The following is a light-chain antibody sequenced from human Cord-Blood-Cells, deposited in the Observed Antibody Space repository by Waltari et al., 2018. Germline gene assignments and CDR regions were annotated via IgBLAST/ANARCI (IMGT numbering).Light chain of an antibody. V-gene: IGKV3D-7*01. J-gene: IGKJ2*01. CDR2: GAS. CDR1: QSVSSSY. CDR3: QQDYNLPPYT. Sequence: PGERATLSCRASQSVSSSYLSWYQQKPGQAHRLLIYGASTRATGIPSRFSGSGSGTDFTLTISRLQPEDFAVYYCQQDYNLPPYTFGQGTKLEIK.